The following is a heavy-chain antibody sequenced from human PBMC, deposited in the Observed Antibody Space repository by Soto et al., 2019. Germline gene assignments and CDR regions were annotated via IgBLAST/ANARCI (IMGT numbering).Heavy chain of an antibody. CDR1: GFSLSTSGVG. D-gene: IGHD3-3*01. V-gene: IGHV2-5*02. Sequence: SGPTLVNPTQTLTLACTFSGFSLSTSGVGVGWIRQPPGKALEWLALIYWDDDKRYSPSLKSRLTITKDTSKNQVVLTMTNMDPVDTATYYCAHSRYYDFWSGYYTNDAFDIWGQGTMVTVSS. J-gene: IGHJ3*02. CDR3: AHSRYYDFWSGYYTNDAFDI. CDR2: IYWDDDK.